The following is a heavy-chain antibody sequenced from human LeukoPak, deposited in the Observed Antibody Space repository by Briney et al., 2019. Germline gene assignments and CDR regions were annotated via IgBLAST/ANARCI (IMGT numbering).Heavy chain of an antibody. CDR1: GFTSSSYD. CDR3: ARESYDSSGYYRYFDY. D-gene: IGHD3-22*01. V-gene: IGHV3-13*01. J-gene: IGHJ4*02. CDR2: IGTAGDT. Sequence: PGGSLRLSCAASGFTSSSYDMHWVRQATGKGLEWVSAIGTAGDTYYPGSVKGRFTISRENAKNSLYLQMNSLRAGDTAVYYCARESYDSSGYYRYFDYWGQGTLVTVSS.